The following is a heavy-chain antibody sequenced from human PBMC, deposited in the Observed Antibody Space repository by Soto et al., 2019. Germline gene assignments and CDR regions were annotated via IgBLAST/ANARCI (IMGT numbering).Heavy chain of an antibody. J-gene: IGHJ5*02. V-gene: IGHV4-34*01. CDR2: INHSGST. D-gene: IGHD3-3*01. Sequence: PSETLSLTCAVYGGPFSGYYWSWIRQPPGKGLEWIGEINHSGSTNYNPSLKSRVTISVDTSKNQFSLKLSSVTAADTAVYYCARRASGPGLLRFLERAKTRNNWFDPWGQGTLVTVSS. CDR1: GGPFSGYY. CDR3: ARRASGPGLLRFLERAKTRNNWFDP.